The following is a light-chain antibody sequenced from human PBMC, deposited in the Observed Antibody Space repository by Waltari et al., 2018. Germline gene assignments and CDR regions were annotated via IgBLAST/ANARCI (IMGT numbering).Light chain of an antibody. J-gene: IGLJ1*01. V-gene: IGLV2-14*01. CDR3: NSYTSTSTYV. CDR1: TNDVGAYYY. Sequence: QSALTQPASVSGSPGQSITIPCTGTTNDVGAYYYVSWYHQHPGKAPKPIIYEVTYRPSGVSNRFSGSKSGNTASLTISGLQAEDEADYYCNSYTSTSTYVFGTGTKVTVL. CDR2: EVT.